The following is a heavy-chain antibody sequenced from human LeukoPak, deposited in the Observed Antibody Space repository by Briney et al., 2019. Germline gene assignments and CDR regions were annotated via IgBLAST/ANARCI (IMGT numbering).Heavy chain of an antibody. Sequence: GGSLRLSCAASGLTFSNYGMHCVRQAPGKGLEWVAGISEDGINKYYADSVKGRFTISRDNSNNTLFLQMNSLRAEDTAVYYCAKDRETTASGTFDYWGQGALVTVSS. CDR1: GLTFSNYG. CDR2: ISEDGINK. J-gene: IGHJ4*02. CDR3: AKDRETTASGTFDY. V-gene: IGHV3-30*18. D-gene: IGHD1-14*01.